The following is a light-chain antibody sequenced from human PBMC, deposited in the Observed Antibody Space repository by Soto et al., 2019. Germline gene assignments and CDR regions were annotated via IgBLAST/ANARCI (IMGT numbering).Light chain of an antibody. Sequence: QSVLTQPDSVSVSPGESITISSTGTSGDIGSYNRISWYQQHPGKAPKLIIYEVTDRPSGVSNRFSGSKSGNTAALTISGLQAEDEAEYYCSSYTNINTRACVFGTGTKVTVL. CDR3: SSYTNINTRACV. CDR2: EVT. J-gene: IGLJ1*01. V-gene: IGLV2-14*01. CDR1: SGDIGSYNR.